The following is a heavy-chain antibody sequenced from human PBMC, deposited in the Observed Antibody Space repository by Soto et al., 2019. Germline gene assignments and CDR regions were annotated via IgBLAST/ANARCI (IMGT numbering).Heavy chain of an antibody. CDR2: IYYSGST. D-gene: IGHD5-18*01. J-gene: IGHJ6*02. Sequence: SETLSLTCTVSGGSISSYYWSWIRQPPGKGLEWIGYIYYSGSTNYNPSLKSRVTISVDTSKNQFSLKLSSVTAADTAVYYCARHDWLLSGDTAMVAYYYYGMDFWRQGTTVTVSS. CDR3: ARHDWLLSGDTAMVAYYYYGMDF. V-gene: IGHV4-59*08. CDR1: GGSISSYY.